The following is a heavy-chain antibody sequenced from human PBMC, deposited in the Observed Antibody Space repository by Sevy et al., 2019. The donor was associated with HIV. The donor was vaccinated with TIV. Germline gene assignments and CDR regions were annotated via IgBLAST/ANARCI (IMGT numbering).Heavy chain of an antibody. CDR1: GYTLTELS. D-gene: IGHD3-22*01. Sequence: ASVKVSCKVSGYTLTELSMHWVRQAPGKGLEWMGGFDPEDGETIYAQKFQGRVTMPEDTSTDTAYIELSSLRSEDTAVYYCATASDYYDSSGYPFDYWGQGTLVTVSS. J-gene: IGHJ4*02. CDR2: FDPEDGET. CDR3: ATASDYYDSSGYPFDY. V-gene: IGHV1-24*01.